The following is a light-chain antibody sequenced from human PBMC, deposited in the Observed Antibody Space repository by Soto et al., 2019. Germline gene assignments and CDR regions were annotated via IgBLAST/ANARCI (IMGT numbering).Light chain of an antibody. CDR2: INSDGSH. Sequence: QPVLTQSPSASASLGASVKFTCTLSSGPSSYAIAWHQQQPEKGPRFLMKINSDGSHIKGDGIPDRFSGSSSGAERYLSISSLQSEDEADYYCQTWGTGIVFGGGTKLTVL. V-gene: IGLV4-69*01. CDR1: SGPSSYA. CDR3: QTWGTGIV. J-gene: IGLJ2*01.